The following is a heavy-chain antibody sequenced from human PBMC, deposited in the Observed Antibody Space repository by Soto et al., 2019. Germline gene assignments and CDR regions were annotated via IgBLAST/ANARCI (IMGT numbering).Heavy chain of an antibody. CDR2: IKEDGSEK. J-gene: IGHJ4*02. D-gene: IGHD6-13*01. CDR3: GGGGSWGSEN. Sequence: EVQLVESGGGLVQPGGSLRLSCAASGFTFSDFWMSWVRQAPGKGLEWVANIKEDGSEKYYVDSVKGRFTISRNNAHNSRYLQMNSLRAEDTAVYYCGGGGSWGSENWGARTLVTVSA. V-gene: IGHV3-7*05. CDR1: GFTFSDFW.